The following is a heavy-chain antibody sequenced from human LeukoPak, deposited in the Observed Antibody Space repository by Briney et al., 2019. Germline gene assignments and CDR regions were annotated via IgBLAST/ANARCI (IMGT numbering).Heavy chain of an antibody. CDR3: AKERGYDFWSGYSPFDY. CDR1: GFTFDDYA. J-gene: IGHJ4*02. D-gene: IGHD3-3*01. V-gene: IGHV3-9*01. Sequence: GGSLRLSCAASGFTFDDYAMHWVRQAPGKGLEWVSGISWNSGSIGYADSVKGRFTISRDNSKNTLYLQMNSLRAEDTAVYYCAKERGYDFWSGYSPFDYWGQGTLVTVSS. CDR2: ISWNSGSI.